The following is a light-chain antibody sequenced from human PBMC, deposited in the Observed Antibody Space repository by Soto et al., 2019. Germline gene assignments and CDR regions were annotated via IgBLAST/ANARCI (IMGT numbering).Light chain of an antibody. J-gene: IGLJ3*02. CDR1: SGSVSTDYY. CDR2: NTN. CDR3: VLYMGSGIWV. Sequence: QTVVNQEPSFSVSPGGTVTLTCGLSSGSVSTDYYPSWYQQTPGRAPRTLIYNTNTRSSGVPDRFSGSILGDKAALTITGAQANDESDYYCVLYMGSGIWVFGGGTKLTVL. V-gene: IGLV8-61*01.